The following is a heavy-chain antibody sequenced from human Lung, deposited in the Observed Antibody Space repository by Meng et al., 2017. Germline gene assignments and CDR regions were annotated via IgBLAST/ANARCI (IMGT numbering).Heavy chain of an antibody. CDR2: IDPKSGDT. V-gene: IGHV1-2*02. CDR3: ARDEDISAAGKLFGDY. CDR1: ASSFPAYY. D-gene: IGHD6-13*01. Sequence: QVEVVQRGAQVKTPGASLKVSCKPSASSFPAYYTHWGRLAPGEGLEWMGCIDPKSGDTRYAQKFQGRVTMTGDTSIGTAYMELTGLRSDDTALYYCARDEDISAAGKLFGDYWGQGTLVTVSS. J-gene: IGHJ4*02.